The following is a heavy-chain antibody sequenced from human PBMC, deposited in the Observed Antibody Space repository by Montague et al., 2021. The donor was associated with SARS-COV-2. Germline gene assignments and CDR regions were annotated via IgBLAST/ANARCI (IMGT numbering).Heavy chain of an antibody. CDR1: GFSLSTSGVG. J-gene: IGHJ3*02. D-gene: IGHD3-22*01. CDR2: IYWDDDK. Sequence: PALVKPTQTLTLTCTFSGFSLSTSGVGVGWIRQLPGKALEWLALIYWDDDKRYSPSLKSRLTITKDNSKNQVVLTMTNMDPVDTATYYCAHDRVTMIVVAKADAFDIWGQGTMVTVSS. CDR3: AHDRVTMIVVAKADAFDI. V-gene: IGHV2-5*02.